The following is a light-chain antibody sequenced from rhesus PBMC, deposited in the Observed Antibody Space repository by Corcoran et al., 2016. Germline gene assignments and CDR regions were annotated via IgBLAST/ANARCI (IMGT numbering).Light chain of an antibody. J-gene: IGLJ1*01. CDR3: HAYGASDTYV. Sequence: QSAPIQSPSVSGSLGQSVTISCTGTSSDIGRYNYVSWYRQQPGTTPKLMMYNVNVRPSGGSDRCSGSKSGNTASLTISGLQAEAEADYYCHAYGASDTYVFGTGTRLXVL. V-gene: IGLV2-11*01. CDR1: SSDIGRYNY. CDR2: NVN.